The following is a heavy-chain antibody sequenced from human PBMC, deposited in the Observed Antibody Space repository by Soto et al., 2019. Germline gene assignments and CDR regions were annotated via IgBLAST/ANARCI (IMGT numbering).Heavy chain of an antibody. CDR2: ISSSSSYI. CDR1: VFTFSSST. CDR3: ARDIGEMSAV. Sequence: GRSLRLSCAGSVFTFSSSTMTWCRQGPGKGLEWVSSISSSSSYIYFADSLKGRFTISRDNAKNSLYLQMNSLRAEDTAVYYCARDIGEMSAVWGQGTQVTVSS. V-gene: IGHV3-21*06. D-gene: IGHD3-10*01. J-gene: IGHJ4*02.